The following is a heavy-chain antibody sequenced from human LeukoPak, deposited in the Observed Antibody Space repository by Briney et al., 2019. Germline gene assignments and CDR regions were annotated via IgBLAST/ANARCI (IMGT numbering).Heavy chain of an antibody. J-gene: IGHJ4*02. V-gene: IGHV3-30*02. Sequence: QPGGSLRLSCAASGFSFSSYGMHWVRQAPGKGLEWVAFIRYDGSNKYYADSVKGRFTISRDNSKNTLYLQMNSLRAGDTAVYYGAKPHFDDWGQGTLVTVSS. CDR3: AKPHFDD. CDR2: IRYDGSNK. CDR1: GFSFSSYG.